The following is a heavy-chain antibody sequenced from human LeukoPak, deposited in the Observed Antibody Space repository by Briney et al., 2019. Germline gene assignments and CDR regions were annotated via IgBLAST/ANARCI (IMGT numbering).Heavy chain of an antibody. V-gene: IGHV4-59*01. CDR3: ARVGFLEWLAIDY. CDR1: GGSFSGYY. CDR2: IYYSGST. D-gene: IGHD3-3*01. Sequence: PSETLSLTCAVYGGSFSGYYWSWIRQPPGKGLEWIGYIYYSGSTNYNPSLKSRVTISVDTSKNQFSLKLSSVTAADTAVYYCARVGFLEWLAIDYWGQGTLVTVSS. J-gene: IGHJ4*02.